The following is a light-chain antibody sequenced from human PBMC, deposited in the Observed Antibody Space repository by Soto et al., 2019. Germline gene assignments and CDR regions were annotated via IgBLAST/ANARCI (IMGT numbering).Light chain of an antibody. CDR3: QQRSNWPLT. V-gene: IGKV3D-20*02. Sequence: EIVLTQSPGTLSLSPGERAPLSCRASQSVSSNFLAWYQQKHGQAPRLLIYDASNKATGIPARFSGSGSGTDFTLTINRLEPEDFSVYYCQQRSNWPLTFGGGTKVDIK. CDR1: QSVSSNF. CDR2: DAS. J-gene: IGKJ4*01.